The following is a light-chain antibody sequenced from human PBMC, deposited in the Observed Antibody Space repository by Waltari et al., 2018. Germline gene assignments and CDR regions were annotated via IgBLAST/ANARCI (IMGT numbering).Light chain of an antibody. V-gene: IGKV4-1*01. Sequence: DIVMTQSPDSLAVSLGERATINCKSSQRVLYSSNNNNCLAWYQRSPGHPRKLLIYSASARESRVPDRFSGSGSETDFTLTISSLQAEDVAVYYCQQYYSTPPTFGQGTKVEIK. CDR3: QQYYSTPPT. CDR2: SAS. J-gene: IGKJ1*01. CDR1: QRVLYSSNNNNC.